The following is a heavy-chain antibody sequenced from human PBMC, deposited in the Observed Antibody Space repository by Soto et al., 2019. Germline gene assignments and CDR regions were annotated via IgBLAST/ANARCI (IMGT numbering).Heavy chain of an antibody. CDR2: ISGSGDSA. Sequence: EVQLLESGGGLVQPGGSLRLSCAASVFTFSRHAMSWVRQAPGKGLEWFSAISGSGDSAYHADSVKGRFTISRDNSKNTLYLQMNSLRAEDTALYYCAKAGGSTWDYGMDVWGQGTTVTVSS. D-gene: IGHD2-15*01. CDR3: AKAGGSTWDYGMDV. CDR1: VFTFSRHA. J-gene: IGHJ6*02. V-gene: IGHV3-23*01.